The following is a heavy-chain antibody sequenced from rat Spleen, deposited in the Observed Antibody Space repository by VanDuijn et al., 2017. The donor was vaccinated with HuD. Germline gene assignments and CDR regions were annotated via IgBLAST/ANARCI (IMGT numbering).Heavy chain of an antibody. J-gene: IGHJ2*01. Sequence: EVQLQESGPGLVKPSQSLSLTCSVTGSSITSNYWGWIRKFPGNKMEWIGHISYSGSTSYNPSLKSRISITRDTSKNQFFLQLNSVTTEDTATYYCARCRLTTVAHYFDYWGQGVMVTVSS. V-gene: IGHV3-1*01. CDR2: ISYSGST. D-gene: IGHD1-3*01. CDR1: GSSITSNY. CDR3: ARCRLTTVAHYFDY.